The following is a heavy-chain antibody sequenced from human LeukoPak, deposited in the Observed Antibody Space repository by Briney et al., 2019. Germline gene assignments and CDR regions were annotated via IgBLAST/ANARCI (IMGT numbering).Heavy chain of an antibody. Sequence: PSETLSLTCAVYGGSFSGYYWSWIRQPPGKGLEWIGEINHSGSTNYNPSLESRVTISVDTSKNQFSLKLSSVTAADTAVYYCARRRAPVVTKGKRYRGDAFGIWGQGTMVTVSS. CDR1: GGSFSGYY. D-gene: IGHD3-22*01. CDR2: INHSGST. J-gene: IGHJ3*02. V-gene: IGHV4-34*01. CDR3: ARRRAPVVTKGKRYRGDAFGI.